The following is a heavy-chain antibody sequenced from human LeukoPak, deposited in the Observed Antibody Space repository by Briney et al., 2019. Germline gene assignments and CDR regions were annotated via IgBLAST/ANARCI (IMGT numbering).Heavy chain of an antibody. D-gene: IGHD5-18*01. V-gene: IGHV3-23*01. CDR3: AKLGIRQLLSVDY. J-gene: IGHJ4*02. CDR1: GFTFSSYG. CDR2: ISGTGGTT. Sequence: PGGSLRLSCAASGFTFSSYGMSWVRQAPGKGLEWVSAISGTGGTTYYADSVKGRFTISRDNSKNTLYLQMNSLRAEDTAVYYCAKLGIRQLLSVDYWGQGTLVTVSS.